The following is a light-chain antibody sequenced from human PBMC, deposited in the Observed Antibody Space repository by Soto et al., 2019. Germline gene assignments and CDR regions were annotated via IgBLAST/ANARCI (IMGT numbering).Light chain of an antibody. CDR1: QSVSTNY. V-gene: IGKV3-20*01. Sequence: EIVLTQSPGTLSLSPGERATLSCRASQSVSTNYLAWYQRKPGQAPRLLIYGASNRATGIPDRFSGSGSGTDFSLTLTRLEPEYFAVYYFQQYGSSPPTFGQGTKVAIK. J-gene: IGKJ1*01. CDR2: GAS. CDR3: QQYGSSPPT.